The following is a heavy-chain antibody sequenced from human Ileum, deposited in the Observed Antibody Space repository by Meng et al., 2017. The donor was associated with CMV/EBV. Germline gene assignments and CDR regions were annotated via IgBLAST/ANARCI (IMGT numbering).Heavy chain of an antibody. V-gene: IGHV3-30*02. J-gene: IGHJ4*02. CDR1: GFTFRSHG. CDR3: VRINYLDH. Sequence: QGQLVGSGGGVVPAWGFLGRSCAASGFTFRSHGMHWVRQAPGKVLEWVAIIRNDGSYKYYADSVKGRFTISRDNSKNTLYLQMNSLEPEDTAVYYCVRINYLDHWGQGTLVTVSS. CDR2: IRNDGSYK.